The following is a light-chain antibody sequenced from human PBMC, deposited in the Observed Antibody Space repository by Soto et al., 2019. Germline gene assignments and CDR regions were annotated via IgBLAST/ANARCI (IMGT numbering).Light chain of an antibody. CDR2: DVS. CDR3: SSYTSRNTEV. V-gene: IGLV2-14*03. CDR1: SSDIGAYNY. J-gene: IGLJ1*01. Sequence: QSVLTQPASVSGSPGQSITISCTGTSSDIGAYNYVSWYQHHPGKAPKLIIYDVSTRPSGVSDRFSASKSGNTASLTISELQADDEADYYCSSYTSRNTEVFGTGTKLPS.